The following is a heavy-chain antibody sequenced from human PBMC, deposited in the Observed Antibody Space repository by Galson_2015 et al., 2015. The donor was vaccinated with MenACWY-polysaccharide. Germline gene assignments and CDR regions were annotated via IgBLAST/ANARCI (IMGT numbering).Heavy chain of an antibody. CDR2: MNPNSGNT. Sequence: SVKVSCKASGYTFGSRDINWVRQATGQGLEWMGWMNPNSGNTGYAQKFKGRVTMTRNTSITTAYMELSSLRSEDAAVYYCARGSHYSYYYTDVWGKGTTVIVSS. CDR1: GYTFGSRD. CDR3: ARGSHYSYYYTDV. V-gene: IGHV1-8*01. J-gene: IGHJ6*03.